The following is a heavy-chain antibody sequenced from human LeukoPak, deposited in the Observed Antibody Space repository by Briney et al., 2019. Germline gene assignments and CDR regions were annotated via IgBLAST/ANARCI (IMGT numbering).Heavy chain of an antibody. V-gene: IGHV3-23*01. CDR2: ISGSGGST. J-gene: IGHJ4*02. Sequence: GGSLRLSCAASGFTFSSYAMSWVRQAPGKGLEWVSAISGSGGSTYYADSVKGRFTISRDNSKNTLYLQMNSLRAEDTAVYYCALSSSGYYSPFDYWGQGTLVTVSS. D-gene: IGHD3-22*01. CDR1: GFTFSSYA. CDR3: ALSSSGYYSPFDY.